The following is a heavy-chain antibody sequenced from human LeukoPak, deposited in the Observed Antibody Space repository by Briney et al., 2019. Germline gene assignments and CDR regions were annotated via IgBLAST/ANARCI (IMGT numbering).Heavy chain of an antibody. V-gene: IGHV1-18*01. CDR2: ISAYNGNT. Sequence: ASVKVSCKASGYTFTSCGISWVRQAPGQGLEWMGWISAYNGNTNYAQKLQGRVTMTTDTSTSTAYMELRSLRSDDTAVYYCARDRGSYSSSWYTGYYYYGMDVWGQGTTVAVSS. CDR3: ARDRGSYSSSWYTGYYYYGMDV. J-gene: IGHJ6*02. D-gene: IGHD6-13*01. CDR1: GYTFTSCG.